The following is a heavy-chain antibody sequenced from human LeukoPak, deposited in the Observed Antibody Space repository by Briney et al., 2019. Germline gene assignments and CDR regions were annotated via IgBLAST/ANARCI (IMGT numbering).Heavy chain of an antibody. Sequence: GRSLRLSCAASGFTFSSYGMHWVRQAPGQGLEWMGIINPSGGSTSYAQKFQGRVTMTRDTSTSTVYMELSSLRSEDTAVYYCARSSEAGSYFFDYWGQGTLVTVSS. CDR2: INPSGGST. CDR3: ARSSEAGSYFFDY. D-gene: IGHD3-10*01. V-gene: IGHV1-46*01. CDR1: GFTFSSYG. J-gene: IGHJ4*02.